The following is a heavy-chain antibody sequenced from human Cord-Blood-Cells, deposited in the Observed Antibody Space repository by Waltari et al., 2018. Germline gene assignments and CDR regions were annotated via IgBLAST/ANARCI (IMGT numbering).Heavy chain of an antibody. CDR3: ARVARYCTGGVCYWYFDL. D-gene: IGHD2-8*02. V-gene: IGHV1-2*02. CDR2: INPNSGGT. CDR1: GYTFTGYY. J-gene: IGHJ2*01. Sequence: QVQLVQSGAEVKKPGASVKVSCKASGYTFTGYYMHWVRQAPGQGLEGMGWINPNSGGTNYAQKFQGKVTMTRDTSISTAYMALSRLRSDDTAVYYCARVARYCTGGVCYWYFDLWGRGTLVTVSS.